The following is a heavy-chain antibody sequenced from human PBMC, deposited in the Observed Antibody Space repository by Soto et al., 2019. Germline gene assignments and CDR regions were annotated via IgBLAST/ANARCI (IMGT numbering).Heavy chain of an antibody. V-gene: IGHV4-39*01. CDR1: GGSISNSDYY. J-gene: IGHJ4*02. CDR2: IHYSGTT. Sequence: SETLSLTCTVSGGSISNSDYYWGWIRQPPGKGLEWIGSIHYSGTTYYNPSLKSRVTISVDTSKNQFSLKLTSVTAADTAVYYCARRGSASYWIDFWGQGTLVTVSS. CDR3: ARRGSASYWIDF. D-gene: IGHD3-10*01.